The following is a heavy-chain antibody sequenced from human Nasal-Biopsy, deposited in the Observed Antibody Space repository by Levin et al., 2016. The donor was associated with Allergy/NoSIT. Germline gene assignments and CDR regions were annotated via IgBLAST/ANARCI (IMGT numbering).Heavy chain of an antibody. J-gene: IGHJ4*02. V-gene: IGHV3-30*18. CDR1: GFTFSNYG. CDR2: ISHDETNK. CDR3: AKQGAARDFDY. Sequence: GESLKISCAASGFTFSNYGMHWVRQAPGKGLEWVAGISHDETNKYNVDSVKGRFIISRDNSKKTLYLQMNSLGADDTAMYYCAKQGAARDFDYWGQGTLVTVSS. D-gene: IGHD1-26*01.